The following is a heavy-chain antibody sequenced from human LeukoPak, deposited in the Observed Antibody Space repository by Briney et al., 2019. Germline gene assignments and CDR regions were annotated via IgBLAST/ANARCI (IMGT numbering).Heavy chain of an antibody. V-gene: IGHV1-69*04. CDR1: GGTFSSYA. J-gene: IGHJ4*02. D-gene: IGHD3-3*01. Sequence: SVKVSCKASGGTFSSYAISWVRQAPGQGLEWMGRIIPILGIANYAQKFQGRVTITADKSTSTAYMELSSLRSEDTAVYYCARAGSLTIFYFDYWGQGTLVTVSS. CDR2: IIPILGIA. CDR3: ARAGSLTIFYFDY.